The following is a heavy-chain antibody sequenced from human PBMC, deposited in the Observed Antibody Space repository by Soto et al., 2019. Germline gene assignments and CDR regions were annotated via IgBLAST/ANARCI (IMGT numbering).Heavy chain of an antibody. CDR1: GYTFTISS. V-gene: IGHV1-46*01. J-gene: IGHJ6*02. CDR3: AREKFLGDDFWSGWVPVKANYYYYGMDV. CDR2: INPSDGST. Sequence: GVSVKISCKASGYTFTISSMHWVRQAPGQGLERMGIINPSDGSTSYAQKFQGRVTMTRDTSTSTVYMELSSLRSEDTAVYYCAREKFLGDDFWSGWVPVKANYYYYGMDVWGQGTTVTVSS. D-gene: IGHD3-3*01.